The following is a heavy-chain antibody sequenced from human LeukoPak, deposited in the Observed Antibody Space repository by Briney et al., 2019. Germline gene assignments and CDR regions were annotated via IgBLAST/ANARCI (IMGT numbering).Heavy chain of an antibody. D-gene: IGHD1-26*01. V-gene: IGHV3-23*01. CDR1: RFTFSIYA. Sequence: PGGSLRLSCAASRFTFSIYAMSWVRQAPGKGLEWVSAISGSGGYTYYADSVKGRFTISRDNSKNTLYLQMNSLRAEDTAVYYCAREREWELPRCFDYWGQGTLVTVSS. CDR2: ISGSGGYT. J-gene: IGHJ4*02. CDR3: AREREWELPRCFDY.